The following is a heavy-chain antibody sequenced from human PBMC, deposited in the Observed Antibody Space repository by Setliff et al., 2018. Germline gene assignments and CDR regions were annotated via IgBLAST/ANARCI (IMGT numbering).Heavy chain of an antibody. CDR2: IRSKAYGGTT. CDR3: TREASVDFWSGYPYYYYMDV. CDR1: GFTFGDYA. J-gene: IGHJ6*03. D-gene: IGHD3-3*01. V-gene: IGHV3-49*04. Sequence: GGSLRLSCTASGFTFGDYAMSWVRQAPGKGLEWVGFIRSKAYGGTTEYAASVKGRFTISRDDSKSIAYLQMNSLKTEDTAAYYCTREASVDFWSGYPYYYYMDVWGKGTTVTVSS.